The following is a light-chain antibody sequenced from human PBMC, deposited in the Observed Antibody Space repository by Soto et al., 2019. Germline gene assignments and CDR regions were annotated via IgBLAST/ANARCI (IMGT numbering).Light chain of an antibody. CDR1: SSNIGAGYD. CDR2: GNS. V-gene: IGLV1-40*01. J-gene: IGLJ1*01. CDR3: QSYGSSLGGWFV. Sequence: QSVLTQPPSVSGAPGQRVTISCTGSSSNIGAGYDVHWYQQLPGTAPKLLIYGNSNRPSGVPDRFSGSESGTSASLAIPGLQGWDEAEFYCQSYGSSLGGWFVFGTGTQVTVL.